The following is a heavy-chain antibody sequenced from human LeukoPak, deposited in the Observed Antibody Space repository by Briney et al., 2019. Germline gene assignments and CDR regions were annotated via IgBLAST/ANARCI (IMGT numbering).Heavy chain of an antibody. CDR3: AREHPHFGELWNDY. CDR1: GYAFTGYY. Sequence: ASVKVSCKASGYAFTGYYLHWVRQAPGQGLEWMGWISANNGNTNYAQKLQGRVTMTTDTSTSTAYMELRSLRSDDTTVYYCAREHPHFGELWNDYWGQGTLVTVSS. V-gene: IGHV1-18*04. J-gene: IGHJ4*02. CDR2: ISANNGNT. D-gene: IGHD3-10*01.